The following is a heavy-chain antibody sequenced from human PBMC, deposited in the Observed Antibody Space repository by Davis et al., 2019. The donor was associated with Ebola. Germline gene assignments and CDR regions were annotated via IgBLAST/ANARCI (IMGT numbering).Heavy chain of an antibody. CDR1: GFTFSSYA. CDR3: AKDFFRVNDFWSGYFDY. Sequence: GGSLRLSCAASGFTFSSYAMSWVRQAPGKGLEWVSAISGSGGSTYYADSVKGRFTISRDNSKNTLYLQMNSLRAEDTAVYYCAKDFFRVNDFWSGYFDYWGQGTLVTVSS. V-gene: IGHV3-23*01. CDR2: ISGSGGST. J-gene: IGHJ4*02. D-gene: IGHD3-3*01.